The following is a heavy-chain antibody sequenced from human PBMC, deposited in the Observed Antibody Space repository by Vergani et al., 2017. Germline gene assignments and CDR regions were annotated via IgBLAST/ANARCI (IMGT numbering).Heavy chain of an antibody. V-gene: IGHV1-2*02. CDR3: ARDPRGYGGDPEDYYYGMDV. D-gene: IGHD2-21*02. CDR2: INPNSGGT. J-gene: IGHJ6*02. Sequence: QVQLVQSGAEVKKPGASVKVSCKASGYTFTGYYMHWVRQAPGQGLEWMGWINPNSGGTNYAQKFQGRVTMTRDTSISTAYMELTSLRSQDTAVYYCARDPRGYGGDPEDYYYGMDVWGQGTTVTVSS. CDR1: GYTFTGYY.